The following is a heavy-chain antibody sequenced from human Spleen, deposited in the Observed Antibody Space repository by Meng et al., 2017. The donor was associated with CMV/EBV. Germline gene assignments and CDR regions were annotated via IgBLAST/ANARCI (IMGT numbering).Heavy chain of an antibody. CDR2: NYSGGRT. CDR3: ARVFASSGYYGEDYYFDL. J-gene: IGHJ2*01. Sequence: FSVSTNSMSWVGPGPGKGLEWVSLNYSGGRTYYADSVKGRFTISRDISKDTVYLQMNSLRAEDTAVYHCARVFASSGYYGEDYYFDLWGRGTLVTVSS. CDR1: FSVSTNS. D-gene: IGHD3-22*01. V-gene: IGHV3-53*01.